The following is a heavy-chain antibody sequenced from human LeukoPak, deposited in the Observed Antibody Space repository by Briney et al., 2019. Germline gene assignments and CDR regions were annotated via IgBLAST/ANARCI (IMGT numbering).Heavy chain of an antibody. D-gene: IGHD5-24*01. CDR1: GFTFSSYW. Sequence: GGSLSLSCAASGFTFSSYWMHWVRQAPGKGLVWVSRINPDGSSTSYADSVKGRFTISRDNAKNTLYLQTNSLRAEDTAVYYCARDLGWLQSYWGQGTLVTVSS. V-gene: IGHV3-74*01. J-gene: IGHJ4*02. CDR3: ARDLGWLQSY. CDR2: INPDGSST.